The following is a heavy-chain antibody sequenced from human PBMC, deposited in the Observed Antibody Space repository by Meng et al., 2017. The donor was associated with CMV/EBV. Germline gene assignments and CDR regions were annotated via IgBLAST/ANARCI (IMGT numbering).Heavy chain of an antibody. Sequence: GGSLKISCAASGFTFRTYSMNWVRQAPGKGLEWVSFISTSSNYIYYSDSVKGRFTISRDNAKNSLYLQMNSLRAEDTAVYYCASFGYSSSWFTMGGNYFDYWGQGTLVTVSS. CDR3: ASFGYSSSWFTMGGNYFDY. CDR2: ISTSSNYI. CDR1: GFTFRTYS. D-gene: IGHD6-13*01. V-gene: IGHV3-21*04. J-gene: IGHJ4*02.